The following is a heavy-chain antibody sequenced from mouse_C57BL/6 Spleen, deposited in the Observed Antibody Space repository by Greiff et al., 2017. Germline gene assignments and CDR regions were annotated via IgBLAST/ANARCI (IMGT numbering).Heavy chain of an antibody. CDR1: GFTFSSYA. D-gene: IGHD2-12*01. J-gene: IGHJ2*01. CDR3: ASGTYDEGFDY. V-gene: IGHV5-4*01. Sequence: EVQLVESGGGLVKPGGSLKLSCAASGFTFSSYAMYWVRQTPEKGLEWVANISDGGSYTYYPDNVKGRFTISRDNAKNNLYLRMSHLKAEDTAMYDCASGTYDEGFDYWGQGTTLTVSS. CDR2: ISDGGSYT.